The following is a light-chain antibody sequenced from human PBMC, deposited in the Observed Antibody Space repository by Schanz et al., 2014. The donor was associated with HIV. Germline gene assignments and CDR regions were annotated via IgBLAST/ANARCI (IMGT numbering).Light chain of an antibody. CDR2: DNN. V-gene: IGLV1-40*01. CDR3: ATWDGSLGGPV. CDR1: SSNIGAGFG. J-gene: IGLJ3*02. Sequence: QSVLTQPPSVSGAPGQRVTISCTGSSSNIGAGFGVHWYQQLPGTAPTLLIYDNNHRPSGVPDRFSGSKSGTSASLAISGLQSEDEADYYCATWDGSLGGPVFGGGTKLTVL.